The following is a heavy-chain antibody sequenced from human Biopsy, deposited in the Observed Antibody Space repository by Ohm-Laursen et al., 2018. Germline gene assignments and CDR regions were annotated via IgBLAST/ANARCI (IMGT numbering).Heavy chain of an antibody. Sequence: SDTLSLTCVVFGGSFSGYYWSWIRQPPGKGLEWIGYIYYSGSTNYNPSLKSRVTISVDTSKNQFSLRLNSVTAADTAVYYCARATNSTGWPYYYFYGMDVWGQGTTVTVSS. V-gene: IGHV4-59*07. CDR2: IYYSGST. CDR1: GGSFSGYY. D-gene: IGHD2/OR15-2a*01. J-gene: IGHJ6*02. CDR3: ARATNSTGWPYYYFYGMDV.